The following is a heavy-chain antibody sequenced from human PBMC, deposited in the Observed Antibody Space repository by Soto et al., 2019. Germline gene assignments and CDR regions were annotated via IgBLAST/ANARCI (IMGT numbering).Heavy chain of an antibody. CDR1: GFTFSSYG. Sequence: QVQLVESGGGVVQPGRSLRLSCAASGFTFSSYGMHWVRQAPVKGLEWVAVIWYDGSNKDYAESVKGRFTISRDNSKNTLYMQMNSLRAEDTAVYYGARGWVGVITGTINWFDPWGQGTLVTVSS. J-gene: IGHJ5*02. CDR3: ARGWVGVITGTINWFDP. CDR2: IWYDGSNK. V-gene: IGHV3-33*01. D-gene: IGHD1-7*01.